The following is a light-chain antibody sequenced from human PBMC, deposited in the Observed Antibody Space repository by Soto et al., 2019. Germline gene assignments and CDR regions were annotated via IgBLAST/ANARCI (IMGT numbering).Light chain of an antibody. CDR2: DAS. CDR1: QSVSSSY. V-gene: IGKV3D-20*01. J-gene: IGKJ4*01. CDR3: QQYGSSPFT. Sequence: EIVLTQSPATLSLSPGERATLSCGASQSVSSSYSAWYQQKPGLAPRLLIYDASSRATGIPDRFSGSGSGTDFTLTISRLEPEDFAVYYCQQYGSSPFTFGGGTKVEIK.